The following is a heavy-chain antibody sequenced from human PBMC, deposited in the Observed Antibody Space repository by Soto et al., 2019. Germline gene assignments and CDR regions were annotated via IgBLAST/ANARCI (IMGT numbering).Heavy chain of an antibody. Sequence: SETLSLTCTVTGGSISSSSYYWGWIRQPPGKGLEWIGSIYYSGSTYYNPSLKSRVTISVDTSKNQFSLKLSTVTAADTAVYYCARPYDFWSGPDAFDIWGQGTMVTVSS. D-gene: IGHD3-3*01. J-gene: IGHJ3*02. CDR2: IYYSGST. CDR3: ARPYDFWSGPDAFDI. CDR1: GGSISSSSYY. V-gene: IGHV4-39*01.